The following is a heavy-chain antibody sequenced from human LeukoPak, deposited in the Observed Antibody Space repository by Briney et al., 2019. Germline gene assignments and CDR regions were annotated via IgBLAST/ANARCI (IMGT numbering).Heavy chain of an antibody. V-gene: IGHV4-4*02. CDR2: IYPSGST. Sequence: PSETLSLTCGVSGGSVSRRIWWNWVRQPPGKGLERIGEIYPSGSTNYNPSLKSRVTISVDKSKNQFSLKLNSMTTADTAVYYCARAVRYYDSSGYYWYFDYWGQGTLVTVSS. CDR3: ARAVRYYDSSGYYWYFDY. D-gene: IGHD3-22*01. J-gene: IGHJ4*02. CDR1: GGSVSRRIW.